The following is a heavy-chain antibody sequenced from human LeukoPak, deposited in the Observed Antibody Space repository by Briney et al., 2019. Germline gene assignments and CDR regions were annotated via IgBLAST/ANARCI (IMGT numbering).Heavy chain of an antibody. J-gene: IGHJ5*02. CDR3: ARARITQNYWFDP. CDR1: GYTFTSYG. D-gene: IGHD1-20*01. CDR2: IIPIFGTA. Sequence: SVKVSCKASGYTFTSYGISWVRQAPGQGLEWMGGIIPIFGTANYAQKFQGRVTITTDESTSTAYMELSSLRSEDTAVYYCARARITQNYWFDPWGQGTLVTVSS. V-gene: IGHV1-69*05.